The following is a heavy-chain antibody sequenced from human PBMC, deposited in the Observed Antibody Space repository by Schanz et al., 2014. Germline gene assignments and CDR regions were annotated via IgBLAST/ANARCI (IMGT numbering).Heavy chain of an antibody. J-gene: IGHJ4*02. Sequence: QVQLVESGGSVVQPGRSLRLSCAGSGFSFSDYGMHWVRQAPGRGLEWVAVISYHGSEKYYADSVKGRFTISRDNSKNTLYLQMNSLKTEDTALYFCAKSYDTSGYSGFDYWGQGTLVTVSS. CDR1: GFSFSDYG. CDR2: ISYHGSEK. V-gene: IGHV3-30*18. D-gene: IGHD3-22*01. CDR3: AKSYDTSGYSGFDY.